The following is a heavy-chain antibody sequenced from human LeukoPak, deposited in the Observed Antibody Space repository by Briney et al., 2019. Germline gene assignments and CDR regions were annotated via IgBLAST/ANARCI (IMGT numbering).Heavy chain of an antibody. Sequence: QPGGFLRLSCAASGFSFSSFAMMWVRQAPGMGLELISAILSGGDVFFYGDSVRGRFTISRDDSTNTLFLKMNNLRADDSAVYYCARDPNGNYVGAFEMWGPGTTVTVSS. J-gene: IGHJ3*02. CDR2: ILSGGDVF. D-gene: IGHD4-17*01. CDR3: ARDPNGNYVGAFEM. CDR1: GFSFSSFA. V-gene: IGHV3-23*01.